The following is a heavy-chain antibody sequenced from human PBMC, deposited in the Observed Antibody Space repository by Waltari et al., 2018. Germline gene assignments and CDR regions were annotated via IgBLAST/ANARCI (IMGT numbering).Heavy chain of an antibody. CDR2: IYHSGST. CDR1: GFTFSSYG. J-gene: IGHJ4*02. V-gene: IGHV4-4*02. Sequence: QVQLVESGGGVVQPGGSLRLSCAASGFTFSSYGMHWVRQAPGKGLEWIGEIYHSGSTNYNPALKSRVTISVDKSKNQFALKLSSVTAADTAVYYCARREGLWYFDYWGQGTLVIVSS. CDR3: ARREGLWYFDY.